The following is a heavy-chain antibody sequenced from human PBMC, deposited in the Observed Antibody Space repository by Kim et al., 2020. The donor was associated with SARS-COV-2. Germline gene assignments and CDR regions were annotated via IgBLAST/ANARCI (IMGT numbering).Heavy chain of an antibody. CDR3: ARRGYCSGGSCYAAGYYFDY. Sequence: SETLSLTCAVYGGSFSGYYWSWIRQPPGKGLEWIGEINHSGSTNYNPSLKSRVTISVDTSKNQFSLKLSSVTAADTAVYYCARRGYCSGGSCYAAGYYFDYWGQGTLVTVSS. V-gene: IGHV4-34*01. J-gene: IGHJ4*02. CDR1: GGSFSGYY. D-gene: IGHD2-15*01. CDR2: INHSGST.